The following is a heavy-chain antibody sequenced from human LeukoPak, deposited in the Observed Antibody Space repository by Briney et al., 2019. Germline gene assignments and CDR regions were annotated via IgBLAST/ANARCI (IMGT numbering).Heavy chain of an antibody. D-gene: IGHD6-19*01. J-gene: IGHJ3*02. Sequence: PSETLSLTCTVSGGSISSYYWSWIQQPPGKGLEWIGYIYYSGSTNYNPSLKSRVTISVDTSKNQFSLKLSSVTAADTAVYYCARAVADAFDIWGQGTMVTVSS. CDR3: ARAVADAFDI. CDR2: IYYSGST. CDR1: GGSISSYY. V-gene: IGHV4-59*08.